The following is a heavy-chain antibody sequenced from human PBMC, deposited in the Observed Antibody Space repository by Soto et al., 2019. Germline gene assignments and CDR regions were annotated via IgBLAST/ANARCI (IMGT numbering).Heavy chain of an antibody. CDR1: GYSFTSYW. V-gene: IGHV5-51*01. D-gene: IGHD6-19*01. CDR2: IYPGDSDT. Sequence: ESLKISCNGSGYSFTSYWIAWVLQMPGKGLECMGIIYPGDSDTRYSPSFEGQVTISADKSINTAYLQWSSLKASDSAMYYCARPFDTSGWYDHWGQGTLVTVSS. CDR3: ARPFDTSGWYDH. J-gene: IGHJ5*02.